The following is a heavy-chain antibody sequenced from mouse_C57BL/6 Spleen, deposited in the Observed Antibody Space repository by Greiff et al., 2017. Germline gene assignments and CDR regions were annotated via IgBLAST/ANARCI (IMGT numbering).Heavy chain of an antibody. D-gene: IGHD1-1*01. CDR3: ARSGITTVVERYFDV. J-gene: IGHJ1*03. V-gene: IGHV1-81*01. CDR2: IYPRSGNT. Sequence: VQLQQSGAELARPGASVKLSCKASGYTFTSYGISWVKQRTGQGLEWIGEIYPRSGNTYYNEKFKGKATLTADKSSSTAYMELRSLTSEDSAVYFCARSGITTVVERYFDVWGTGTTVTVSS. CDR1: GYTFTSYG.